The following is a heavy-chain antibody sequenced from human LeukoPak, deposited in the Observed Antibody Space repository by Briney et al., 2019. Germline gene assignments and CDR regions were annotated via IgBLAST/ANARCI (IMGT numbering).Heavy chain of an antibody. CDR3: AKVGNAGGYYFDY. D-gene: IGHD3-16*01. Sequence: GGSLRLSCAASGFTFSSYAMTWVAQAPGKGLEWVSSISDGGGVTYYANSVKGRFTISRDNSKNTLYLQMNSLRAADTGVYYCAKVGNAGGYYFDYWGQGTLVTVSS. V-gene: IGHV3-23*01. CDR1: GFTFSSYA. CDR2: ISDGGGVT. J-gene: IGHJ4*02.